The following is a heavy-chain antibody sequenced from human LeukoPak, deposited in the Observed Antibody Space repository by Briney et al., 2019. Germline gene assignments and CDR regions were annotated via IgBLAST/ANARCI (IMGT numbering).Heavy chain of an antibody. CDR3: ATDRSPYYCSSTSCPPRGFDP. CDR2: MNPNSGNT. J-gene: IGHJ5*02. V-gene: IGHV1-8*03. CDR1: GYTFTSYD. Sequence: ASVKVSCKASGYTFTSYDINWVRQATGQGLEWMGWMNPNSGNTGYAQKFQGRVTITRNTSISTAYMELSSLRSEDTAVYYCATDRSPYYCSSTSCPPRGFDPWGQGTLVTVSS. D-gene: IGHD2-2*01.